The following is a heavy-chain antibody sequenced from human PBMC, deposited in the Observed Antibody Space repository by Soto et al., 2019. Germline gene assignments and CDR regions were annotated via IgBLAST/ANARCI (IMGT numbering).Heavy chain of an antibody. D-gene: IGHD5-12*01. V-gene: IGHV4-59*01. Sequence: SEKLPLTCTVSGGSISSYYWSWIRQPPGKGLEWIGYIYYSGSTNYNPSLKSRVTISVDTSKNQFSLKLSSVTAADTAGYYCARGLYLGVYDSFDPWCPGTVCTV. CDR2: IYYSGST. J-gene: IGHJ5*02. CDR1: GGSISSYY. CDR3: ARGLYLGVYDSFDP.